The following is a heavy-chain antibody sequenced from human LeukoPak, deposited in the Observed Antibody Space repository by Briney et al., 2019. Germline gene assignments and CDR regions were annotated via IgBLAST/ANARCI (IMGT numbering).Heavy chain of an antibody. CDR1: GGSISGHY. V-gene: IGHV4-4*09. CDR3: ARQAQDGTDNYFDP. Sequence: SETLSLTCTVSGGSISGHYWSWIRQSPGRGLEWIGNIYISGSTKYNPSLHRRVSISIDTSKNQFSLKVYSMTAADTAVYYCARQAQDGTDNYFDPWGQGTLVTVSS. CDR2: IYISGST. D-gene: IGHD1-14*01. J-gene: IGHJ5*02.